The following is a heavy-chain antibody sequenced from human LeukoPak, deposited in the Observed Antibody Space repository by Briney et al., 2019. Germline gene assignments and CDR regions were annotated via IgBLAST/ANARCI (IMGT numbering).Heavy chain of an antibody. D-gene: IGHD3-22*01. V-gene: IGHV3-23*01. CDR3: AKDRDYYDSSGSFYFDY. CDR1: GFTFSSYA. J-gene: IGHJ4*02. Sequence: GGSLRLSCVASGFTFSSYAMSWVRQAPGKGLEWVSAISGSGGSTYYADSVKGRFTISRDNSKNTLYLQMNSLRAEDTAVYYCAKDRDYYDSSGSFYFDYWGQGTLVTVSS. CDR2: ISGSGGST.